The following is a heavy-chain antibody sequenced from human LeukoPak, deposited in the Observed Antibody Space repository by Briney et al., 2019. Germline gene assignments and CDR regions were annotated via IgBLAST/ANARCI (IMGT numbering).Heavy chain of an antibody. D-gene: IGHD5-18*01. CDR2: ISGSGGST. V-gene: IGHV3-23*01. Sequence: GGSLRLSCAASGFTFDDYGMSWVRQAPGKGLEWVSAISGSGGSTYYADSVKGRFTISRDNSKNTLYLQMNSLRAEDTAVYYCASRPKIQPRQKVDYWGQGTLVTVSS. CDR1: GFTFDDYG. CDR3: ASRPKIQPRQKVDY. J-gene: IGHJ4*02.